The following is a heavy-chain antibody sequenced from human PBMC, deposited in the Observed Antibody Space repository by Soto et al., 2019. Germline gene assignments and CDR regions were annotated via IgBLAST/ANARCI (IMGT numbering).Heavy chain of an antibody. CDR1: GFTFSSYW. Sequence: GGSLRLSCAASGFTFSSYWMHLVRQAPGKGLVWVSRINSDGSSTSYADSVKGRFTISRDNAKNTLYLQMNSLRAEDTAVYYCARGMVTAKGIIDYWGQGTLVTVSS. J-gene: IGHJ4*02. V-gene: IGHV3-74*01. CDR3: ARGMVTAKGIIDY. CDR2: INSDGSST. D-gene: IGHD2-21*02.